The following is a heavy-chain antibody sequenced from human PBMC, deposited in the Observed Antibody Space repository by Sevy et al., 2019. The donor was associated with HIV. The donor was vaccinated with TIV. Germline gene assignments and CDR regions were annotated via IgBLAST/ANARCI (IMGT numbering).Heavy chain of an antibody. D-gene: IGHD3-16*01. V-gene: IGHV3-7*01. CDR2: IKGDGSDK. CDR1: GFSFSANW. CDR3: EHDTIGRFES. J-gene: IGHJ4*02. Sequence: GGSLRLSCAASGFSFSANWMNWVRQAPGKGLEWVANIKGDGSDKHYVDSVEGRFTISRDNAKNVLYLQMNSLRVDDTAVYYCEHDTIGRFESWGQGTLVTVSS.